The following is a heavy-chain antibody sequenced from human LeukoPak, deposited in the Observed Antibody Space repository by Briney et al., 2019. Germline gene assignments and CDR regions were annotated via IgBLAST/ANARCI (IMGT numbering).Heavy chain of an antibody. V-gene: IGHV3-23*01. CDR1: GFTFSAYA. CDR2: ISSRDDKT. J-gene: IGHJ4*02. CDR3: AKDYEYSYGVDC. Sequence: GGSLRLSCAASGFTFSAYAMTWVRQAPGKGLEWVSSISSRDDKTYYADSAKGRFTISRDNSKNTLFLLMNSLRAEDTAVYYCAKDYEYSYGVDCWGQGTLVTVSS. D-gene: IGHD5-18*01.